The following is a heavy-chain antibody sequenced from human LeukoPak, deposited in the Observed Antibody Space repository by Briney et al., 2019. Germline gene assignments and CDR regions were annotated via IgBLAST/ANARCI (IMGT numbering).Heavy chain of an antibody. Sequence: GGSLRLSCAASGFTFSSYGMHWVRQAPGKGLEWVSYISSSGSTIYYADSVKGRFTISRDNAKNSLYLQMNSLRAEDTAVYYCARASYSSSWYVDGMDVWGQGTTVTVSS. J-gene: IGHJ6*02. CDR2: ISSSGSTI. CDR3: ARASYSSSWYVDGMDV. CDR1: GFTFSSYG. V-gene: IGHV3-48*04. D-gene: IGHD6-13*01.